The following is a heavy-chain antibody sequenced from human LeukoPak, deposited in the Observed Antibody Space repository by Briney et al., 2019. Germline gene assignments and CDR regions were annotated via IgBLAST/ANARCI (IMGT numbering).Heavy chain of an antibody. D-gene: IGHD3-22*01. J-gene: IGHJ3*01. CDR3: ERSPRSYYYDSSGGHDAFDV. CDR1: GYTFTNYW. Sequence: GESLKISCKGSGYTFTNYWIGWVRQMPGKGLEWMGIIYPGDSDTRYSPSFQGQVTISADKSINTAYLQWSSLKASDTAMYYSERSPRSYYYDSSGGHDAFDVWGQGTLVTVSS. V-gene: IGHV5-51*01. CDR2: IYPGDSDT.